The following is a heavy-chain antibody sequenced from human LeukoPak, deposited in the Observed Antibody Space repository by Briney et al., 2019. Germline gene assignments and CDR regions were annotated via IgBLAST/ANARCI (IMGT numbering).Heavy chain of an antibody. D-gene: IGHD4-23*01. Sequence: AGSLRLSCAASGFTFNNAWMNWVRKAPGTGQEWVGRIKSKTDGGTTDYAAPVKGRFTISRDDSKNTLYLQMNSLKTEDTAVYYCTTDYGGNSDFDYWGQGTLVTVSS. J-gene: IGHJ4*02. CDR2: IKSKTDGGTT. V-gene: IGHV3-15*01. CDR1: GFTFNNAW. CDR3: TTDYGGNSDFDY.